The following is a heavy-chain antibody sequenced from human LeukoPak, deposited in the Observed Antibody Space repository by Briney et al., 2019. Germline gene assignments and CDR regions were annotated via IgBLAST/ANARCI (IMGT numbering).Heavy chain of an antibody. D-gene: IGHD3-22*01. V-gene: IGHV4-39*07. CDR2: IYYSGST. CDR3: ARRFYDSSGYQV. J-gene: IGHJ4*02. Sequence: SETLSLTCTVSGGSISSSSYYWGWLRQPPGKGLEWIGSIYYSGSTYYNPSLKSRVTISVDTSKNQFSLKLSTVTAADTAVYYCARRFYDSSGYQVWGQGTLVTVSS. CDR1: GGSISSSSYY.